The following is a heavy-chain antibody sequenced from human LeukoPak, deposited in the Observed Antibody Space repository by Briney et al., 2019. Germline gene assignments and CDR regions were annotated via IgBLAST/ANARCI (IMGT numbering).Heavy chain of an antibody. CDR2: IKQDGSEK. D-gene: IGHD1-26*01. CDR1: GFTFSSDW. CDR3: ARVARGAPGRAFDI. Sequence: GGSLRLACAASGFTFSSDWMSWVRQAPGKRLEWVANIKQDGSEKYYVDSVKGRFTISRDNAKNSLYLQMNSLRAEDTAVYYCARVARGAPGRAFDIWGQGTMVTVSS. V-gene: IGHV3-7*01. J-gene: IGHJ3*02.